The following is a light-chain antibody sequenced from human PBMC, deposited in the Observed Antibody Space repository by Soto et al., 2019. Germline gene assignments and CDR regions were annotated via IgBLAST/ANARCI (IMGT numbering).Light chain of an antibody. CDR2: KAS. V-gene: IGKV1-5*03. Sequence: DIQMTQSPSTLSASVGDIVTITFRSIHSVWNCLARYQQKPGKAPKRLIYKASTLKSGVPSRFSGSGSGTEFTLTISSLQPDDFATYYCQHYNSYSEAFGQGTKVDIK. CDR1: HSVWNC. J-gene: IGKJ1*01. CDR3: QHYNSYSEA.